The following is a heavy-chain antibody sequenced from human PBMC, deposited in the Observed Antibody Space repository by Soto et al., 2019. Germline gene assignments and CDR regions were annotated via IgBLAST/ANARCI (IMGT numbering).Heavy chain of an antibody. D-gene: IGHD1-26*01. V-gene: IGHV1-69*13. CDR1: GGNFSSYA. CDR3: ARARGLSLDNWSDP. CDR2: IVPLFGTT. J-gene: IGHJ5*02. Sequence: GASVKVSGKAAGGNFSSYAISWLRQAPGQGLEWMGGIVPLFGTTNYAQKFKGRLMITADESTTKAYMELSSLRFEDKAVYYCARARGLSLDNWSDPWGQGSPVTISS.